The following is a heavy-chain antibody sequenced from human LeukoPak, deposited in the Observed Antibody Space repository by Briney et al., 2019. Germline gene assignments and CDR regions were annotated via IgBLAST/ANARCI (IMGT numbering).Heavy chain of an antibody. Sequence: SVKVSCKASGGTFSSYAISWVRQAPGQGLEWMGGTIPIFGTANYAQKFQGRVTITADESTSTAYMELSSLRSEDTAVYYCAGATTVTTRGFDYWGQGTLVTVSS. V-gene: IGHV1-69*13. CDR2: TIPIFGTA. CDR1: GGTFSSYA. J-gene: IGHJ4*02. D-gene: IGHD4-17*01. CDR3: AGATTVTTRGFDY.